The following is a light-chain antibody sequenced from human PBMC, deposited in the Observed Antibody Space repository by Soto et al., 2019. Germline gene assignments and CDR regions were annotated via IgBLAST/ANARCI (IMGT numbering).Light chain of an antibody. CDR1: QSVFTS. V-gene: IGKV3-11*01. J-gene: IGKJ4*01. CDR3: QQRNSWPLT. Sequence: EIVLTQSPAPLSLSPGERATLSCRASQSVFTSLAWFQQKPGQAPRLLISDTSNRATGIPARFSGSGSGTDVTLTISSLEPEDFAVYYCQQRNSWPLTFGGGTKVEIK. CDR2: DTS.